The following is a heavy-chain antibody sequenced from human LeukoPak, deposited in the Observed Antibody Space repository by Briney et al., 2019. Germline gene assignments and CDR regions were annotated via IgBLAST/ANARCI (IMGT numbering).Heavy chain of an antibody. CDR2: IGPYNRNT. D-gene: IGHD3-10*01. CDR3: ARGAYGSDLDV. J-gene: IGHJ6*02. Sequence: ASVKVSCKASGYTFTTYGIGWVRQAPGQGLEWMGWIGPYNRNTNCAQKFQGRVTMTTDTSTSTAYMELRSLKSDGTAVYYCARGAYGSDLDVWGQGTTVIVSS. CDR1: GYTFTTYG. V-gene: IGHV1-18*01.